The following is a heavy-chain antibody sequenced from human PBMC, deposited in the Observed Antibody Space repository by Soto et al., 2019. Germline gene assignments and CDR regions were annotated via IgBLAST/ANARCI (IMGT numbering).Heavy chain of an antibody. J-gene: IGHJ4*02. Sequence: SETLSLTCTVSGGSISSYYWSWIRQPPGKGLEWIGYIYYSGSTNYNPSLKSRVTISVDTSKNQFSLKLSSVTAADTAVYYCARVWGGYYTESTGYFAYWGQGTLVTVSS. D-gene: IGHD3-10*01. CDR2: IYYSGST. CDR1: GGSISSYY. CDR3: ARVWGGYYTESTGYFAY. V-gene: IGHV4-59*01.